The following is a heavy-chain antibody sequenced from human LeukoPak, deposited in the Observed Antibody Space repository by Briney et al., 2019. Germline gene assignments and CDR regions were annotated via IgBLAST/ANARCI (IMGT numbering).Heavy chain of an antibody. V-gene: IGHV4-39*07. Sequence: SETLSLTCTVSGGSISSSSYYWGWIRQPPGKGLEWIGSIYYSGSTYYNPSLKSRVTISVDTSKNQFSLKLSSVTAADTAVYYCARGINEGDEFWSGYYSSPNYYYYMDVWGKGTTVTVSS. J-gene: IGHJ6*03. CDR3: ARGINEGDEFWSGYYSSPNYYYYMDV. D-gene: IGHD3-3*01. CDR2: IYYSGST. CDR1: GGSISSSSYY.